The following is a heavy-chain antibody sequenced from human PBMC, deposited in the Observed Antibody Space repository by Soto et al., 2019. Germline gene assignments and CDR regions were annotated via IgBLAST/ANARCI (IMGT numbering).Heavy chain of an antibody. CDR3: AKGSVRGVTIQNYYDYFRDV. J-gene: IGHJ6*03. CDR1: GFTFSSYA. D-gene: IGHD3-10*02. Sequence: EVQLLESGGGLVQPGGSLRLSCAASGFTFSSYAMSWVRQAPGKGLEWVSAISGSGGSTYYADSVKGRFTISGDNSKNTLYLKMNSLKGKDTAVYYCAKGSVRGVTIQNYYDYFRDVWGKGTTVTVSS. CDR2: ISGSGGST. V-gene: IGHV3-23*01.